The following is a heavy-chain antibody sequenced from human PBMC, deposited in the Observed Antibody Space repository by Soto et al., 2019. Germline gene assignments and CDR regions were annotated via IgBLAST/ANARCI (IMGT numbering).Heavy chain of an antibody. CDR3: ARDRGGYSHY. CDR1: GGPISSGGYY. V-gene: IGHV4-31*03. CDR2: IHYSGST. D-gene: IGHD2-21*02. J-gene: IGHJ4*02. Sequence: QVQLQESGPRLVKPSQTLSLTCTVSGGPISSGGYYWSWIRQHPEKGLEWIGYIHYSGSTFYTPSLKSRLTISADTSKSQFSLRLNSVTVADTGVYYCARDRGGYSHYWGQGTLVTVPT.